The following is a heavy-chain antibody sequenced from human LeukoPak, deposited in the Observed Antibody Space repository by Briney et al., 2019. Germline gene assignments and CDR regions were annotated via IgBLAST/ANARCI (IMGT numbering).Heavy chain of an antibody. D-gene: IGHD5-18*01. CDR1: GGSISSSSYY. V-gene: IGHV4-61*05. CDR3: ARDYQGGYGDKTVDY. J-gene: IGHJ4*02. CDR2: IYYSGST. Sequence: SETLSLTCTVSGGSISSSSYYWGWIRQPPGKGLEWIGYIYYSGSTNYNPSLKSRVTISVDTSKNQFSLKLSSVTAADTAVYYCARDYQGGYGDKTVDYWGQGTLVTVSS.